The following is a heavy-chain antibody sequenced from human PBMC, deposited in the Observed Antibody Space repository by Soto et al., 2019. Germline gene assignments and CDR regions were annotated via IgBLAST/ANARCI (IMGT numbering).Heavy chain of an antibody. Sequence: GSLRLSCSAAGFTFSDYTIHWVRQAPGKGLEFVSAISNNGSNTYYADSVRGRFTISRDNSKNTLYLQMSSLRAEDTAVCYCVKEMGPCCDWSYSFDYWGQGTVVTVSS. CDR2: ISNNGSNT. CDR3: VKEMGPCCDWSYSFDY. J-gene: IGHJ4*02. D-gene: IGHD3-9*01. CDR1: GFTFSDYT. V-gene: IGHV3-64D*06.